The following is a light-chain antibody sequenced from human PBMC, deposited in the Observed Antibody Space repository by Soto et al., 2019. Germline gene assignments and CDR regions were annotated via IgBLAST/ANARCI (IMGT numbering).Light chain of an antibody. CDR3: RSLESSRVVV. CDR1: SSNIGAGYD. V-gene: IGLV1-40*01. CDR2: GNT. J-gene: IGLJ2*01. Sequence: QSVLTQPPSVSGAPGQRVTISCTGSSSNIGAGYDVHWYQQLPGRAPKLLIYGNTNRPSGVPDRFSGSKSGTSASLAITGLQAEDGPDYYCRSLESSRVVVFGEGTKVTVL.